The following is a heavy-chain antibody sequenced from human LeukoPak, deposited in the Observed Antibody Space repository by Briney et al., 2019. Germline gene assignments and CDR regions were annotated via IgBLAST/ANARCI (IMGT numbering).Heavy chain of an antibody. V-gene: IGHV5-51*01. CDR2: IYPGDSDT. CDR3: ARHPPYYRGSRWFDP. CDR1: GSTFTNNW. Sequence: GASLQISCKGSGSTFTNNWIAWVRQMPGKGLEWTGIIYPGDSDTRYSPSFQGQVTISADKSISTAYLQWSSLKASDTAIYYCARHPPYYRGSRWFDPWGQGTLVTVSS. J-gene: IGHJ5*02. D-gene: IGHD3-10*01.